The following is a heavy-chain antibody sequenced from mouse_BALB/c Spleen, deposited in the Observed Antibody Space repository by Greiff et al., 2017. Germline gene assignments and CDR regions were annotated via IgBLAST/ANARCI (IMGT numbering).Heavy chain of an antibody. CDR1: GFAFSSYD. J-gene: IGHJ4*01. D-gene: IGHD2-14*01. Sequence: EVQVVESGGGLVKPGGSLKLSCAASGFAFSSYDMSWVRQTPEKRLEWVAYISSGGGSTYYPDTVKGRFTISRDNAKNTLYLQMSSLKSEDTAMYYCAREVRRDYAMDYWGQGTSVTVSS. CDR2: ISSGGGST. CDR3: AREVRRDYAMDY. V-gene: IGHV5-12-1*01.